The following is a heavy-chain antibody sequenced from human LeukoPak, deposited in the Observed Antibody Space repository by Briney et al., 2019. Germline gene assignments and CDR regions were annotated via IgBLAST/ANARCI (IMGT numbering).Heavy chain of an antibody. CDR1: GFTFSRYW. D-gene: IGHD3-9*01. CDR2: IKQDGSEK. Sequence: GGSLRLSCAASGFTFSRYWMTWVRQAPGKGLEWVANIKQDGSEKNYVDSVRGRFTISRDNAKNSLYLQMNSLKTEDTAVYYCTQQYYDILTGYYNPLDPWGQGTLVTVSS. J-gene: IGHJ5*02. V-gene: IGHV3-7*03. CDR3: TQQYYDILTGYYNPLDP.